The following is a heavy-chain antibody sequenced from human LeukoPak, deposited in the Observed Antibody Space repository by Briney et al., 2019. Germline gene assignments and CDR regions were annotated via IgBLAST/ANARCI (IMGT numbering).Heavy chain of an antibody. Sequence: PSETLSLTCAIYGGSFSGYYWSWIRQPPGKGLEWIGEINHSGSTNYNPSLKSRVTISVDTSKNQFSLKLSSVTAADTAVYYCVRSDSGYDPPDYWGQGTLVTVSS. J-gene: IGHJ4*02. CDR1: GGSFSGYY. V-gene: IGHV4-34*01. CDR2: INHSGST. CDR3: VRSDSGYDPPDY. D-gene: IGHD5-12*01.